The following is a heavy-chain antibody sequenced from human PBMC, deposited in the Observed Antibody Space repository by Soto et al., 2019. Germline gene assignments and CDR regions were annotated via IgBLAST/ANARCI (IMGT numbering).Heavy chain of an antibody. V-gene: IGHV3-73*01. CDR2: IRSKANSYAT. J-gene: IGHJ6*02. D-gene: IGHD3-3*01. CDR3: TRHPPEWFYGMDV. CDR1: GFTFSGSA. Sequence: EVQLVESGGGLAQPGGSLKLSCAASGFTFSGSAMHWVRQASGKGLEWVGRIRSKANSYATAYAASVKGRFTISRDDSKNTAYLQMNSLKTEDTAVYYCTRHPPEWFYGMDVWGQGTTVTVSS.